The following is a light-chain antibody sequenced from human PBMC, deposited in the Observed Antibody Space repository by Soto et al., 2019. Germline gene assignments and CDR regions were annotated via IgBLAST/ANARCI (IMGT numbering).Light chain of an antibody. Sequence: QSALPHPASVSGSPGQSIAISCTGTSSDVGAYNYVSWYQQHPGKAPKLMMFDVTNRPSGVSDRFSGSKSGNTASLPISVLQAEDEADYLCSSYTSSSTYVFGTGTKLTVL. V-gene: IGLV2-14*03. CDR1: SSDVGAYNY. CDR3: SSYTSSSTYV. CDR2: DVT. J-gene: IGLJ1*01.